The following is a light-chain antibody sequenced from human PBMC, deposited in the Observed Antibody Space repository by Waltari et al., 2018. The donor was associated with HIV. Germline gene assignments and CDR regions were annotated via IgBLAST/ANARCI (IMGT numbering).Light chain of an antibody. Sequence: DIQMTQSPSSLSASVGDRVTITCRTSQSINTYVNWYQQKPGKAPKLLIYAASSLQVGVPSRFSGSGSGTDFSLTISSLQPEYFATYYCHQYYSTLQTFGPGTKLNI. V-gene: IGKV1-39*01. J-gene: IGKJ3*01. CDR2: AAS. CDR1: QSINTY. CDR3: HQYYSTLQT.